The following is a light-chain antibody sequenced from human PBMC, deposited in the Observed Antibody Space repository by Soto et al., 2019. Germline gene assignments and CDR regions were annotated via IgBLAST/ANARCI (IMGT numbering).Light chain of an antibody. Sequence: VLTQSPGTLSLSPGERATLSCRASQTLSSRHLAWYQQKPGQAPRLLIYGSSSRATDIPARFSGSGSGTEFTLTISSLQSEDFAVYYCQQYNNWPQTFGQGTKVDIK. CDR1: QTLSSRH. J-gene: IGKJ1*01. CDR2: GSS. V-gene: IGKV3D-15*01. CDR3: QQYNNWPQT.